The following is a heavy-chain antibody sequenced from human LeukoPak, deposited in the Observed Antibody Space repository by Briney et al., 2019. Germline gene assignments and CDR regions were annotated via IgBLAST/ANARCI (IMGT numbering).Heavy chain of an antibody. Sequence: PSETLSLTCTVSGVSISSYYWSWIRQPPGKGLEWIGYIYYSGSTNYNPSLKSRVTILVDTSKNQFSLKLSSVTAADTAVYYCAKDRSDAFDIWGQGTMVTVSS. J-gene: IGHJ3*02. CDR2: IYYSGST. D-gene: IGHD1-26*01. CDR1: GVSISSYY. CDR3: AKDRSDAFDI. V-gene: IGHV4-59*01.